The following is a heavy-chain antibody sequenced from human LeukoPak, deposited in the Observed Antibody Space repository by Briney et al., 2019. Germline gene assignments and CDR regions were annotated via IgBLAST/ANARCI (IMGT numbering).Heavy chain of an antibody. CDR3: ARGYCGGDCYGD. CDR2: IDGSSGHI. V-gene: IGHV3-21*01. D-gene: IGHD2-21*02. Sequence: GGSLRLSCAASGFSFSNYAMNWVRQAPGKGLEWVSSIDGSSGHIYYADSVKGRFTISRDNTKSSLYLQMNSLRAEDMAVYYCARGYCGGDCYGDWGQGTLVTVSS. CDR1: GFSFSNYA. J-gene: IGHJ1*01.